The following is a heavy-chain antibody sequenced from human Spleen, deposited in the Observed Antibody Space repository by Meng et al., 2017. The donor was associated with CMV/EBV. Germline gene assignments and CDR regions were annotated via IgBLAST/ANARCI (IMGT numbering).Heavy chain of an antibody. CDR2: TRYDGSNK. CDR3: ARGTTIKVRTHNWFDP. J-gene: IGHJ5*02. CDR1: GFIFNDYG. Sequence: GESLKISCAASGFIFNDYGLHWVRQAPGKELEWVAFTRYDGSNKNYADSVKGRFTISRDNSKNTVYLQMNSLRTEDTAVYYCARGTTIKVRTHNWFDPWGRGTLVTVSS. V-gene: IGHV3-30*02. D-gene: IGHD4-11*01.